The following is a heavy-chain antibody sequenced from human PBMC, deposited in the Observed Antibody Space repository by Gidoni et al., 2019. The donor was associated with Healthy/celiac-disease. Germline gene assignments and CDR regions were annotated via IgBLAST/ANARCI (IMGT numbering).Heavy chain of an antibody. D-gene: IGHD3-3*01. CDR3: AREFLEWFPPDYYYYYGMDV. Sequence: SQPLSLTCTVSGGSISSGGYYWSWIRQHPGKGLEWIGHIYYSGSTYYNPSLKSRVTISVDTSKNQFSLKLSSVTAADTAVYYCAREFLEWFPPDYYYYYGMDVWGQGTTVTVSS. J-gene: IGHJ6*02. CDR1: GGSISSGGYY. V-gene: IGHV4-31*03. CDR2: IYYSGST.